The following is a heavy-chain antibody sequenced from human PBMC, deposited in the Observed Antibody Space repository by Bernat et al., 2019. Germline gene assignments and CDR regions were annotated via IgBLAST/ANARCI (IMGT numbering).Heavy chain of an antibody. V-gene: IGHV5-51*01. CDR1: GYSFTSYW. CDR2: IYPDDSDT. CDR3: ARQSGFVGPNYYTDV. J-gene: IGHJ6*03. Sequence: EVQLVQSGAEVKKPGESLEISCKGSGYSFTSYWIAWVRQMPEKGLEWMGIIYPDDSDTRYNPSFQGQVTISADRSISTAYLQWSSLKASDTAMYYCARQSGFVGPNYYTDVWGKGTTVTVSS. D-gene: IGHD1-26*01.